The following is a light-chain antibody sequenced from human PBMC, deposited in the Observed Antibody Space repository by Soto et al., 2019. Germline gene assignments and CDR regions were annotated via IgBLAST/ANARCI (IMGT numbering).Light chain of an antibody. V-gene: IGKV1-5*01. CDR3: QEYNSNSGT. CDR2: DAS. J-gene: IGKJ1*01. CDR1: QSISSW. Sequence: DIQMTQSPSTLSASVGDRVTITCRASQSISSWLAWYQQKPGKAPKVLIYDASSLESGVPSRFSGSGSGTEFTLTISSLQPDDFATYYCQEYNSNSGTFGQGTKVEIK.